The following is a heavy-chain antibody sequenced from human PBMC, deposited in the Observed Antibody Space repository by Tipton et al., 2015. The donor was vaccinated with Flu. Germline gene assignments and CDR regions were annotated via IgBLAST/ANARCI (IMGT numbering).Heavy chain of an antibody. J-gene: IGHJ5*01. Sequence: SLRLSCEASGFTFSSYGMHWVRQVTGKGLEWVSGIGTSGDTYYPGSVKGRFTISRENARNSLYLQMNSLRGSASAPTLFPLVSW. CDR1: GFTFSSYG. D-gene: IGHD3-3*01. V-gene: IGHV3-13*04. CDR2: IGTSGDT. CDR3: PLVS.